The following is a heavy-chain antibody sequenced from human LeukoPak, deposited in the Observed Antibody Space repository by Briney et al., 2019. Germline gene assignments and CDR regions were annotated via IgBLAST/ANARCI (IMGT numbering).Heavy chain of an antibody. J-gene: IGHJ4*02. V-gene: IGHV3-23*01. CDR2: ISGSGGST. CDR1: GFPFGDVY. D-gene: IGHD3-10*01. Sequence: PGGSLRLSCAASGFPFGDVYMSWIRQAPGKGLEWVSVISGSGGSTDYADSVKGRFSISRDNSKNTLYLQMNSLRAEDTAVYYCAKGQLWFGEFSYFDYWGQGTLVTVSS. CDR3: AKGQLWFGEFSYFDY.